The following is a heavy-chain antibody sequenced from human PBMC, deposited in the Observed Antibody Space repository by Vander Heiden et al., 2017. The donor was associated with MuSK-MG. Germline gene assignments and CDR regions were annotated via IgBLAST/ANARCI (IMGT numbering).Heavy chain of an antibody. CDR3: GMRVVWAHGRDY. D-gene: IGHD3-3*01. CDR1: GLTVISNY. J-gene: IGHJ4*02. V-gene: IGHV3-66*01. CDR2: IFGDGSP. Sequence: EVQLVESGGALVQPGGSLRPSCAASGLTVISNYLRWVRPAPGKGLEWVSVIFGDGSPYDAFAVRGRFTISRENFKNARYLDMNRVRGEGTGVCCCGMRVVWAHGRDYWGQGTMVTVSS.